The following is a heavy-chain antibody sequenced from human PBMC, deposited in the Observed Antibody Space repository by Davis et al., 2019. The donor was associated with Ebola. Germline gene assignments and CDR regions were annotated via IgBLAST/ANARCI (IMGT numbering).Heavy chain of an antibody. Sequence: GESLKISCAASGFTFSSYAMSWVRQAPGKGLEWVSAISGSGGSTYYADSVKGRFTISRDNSKNTLYLQMNSLRSDDTAVYYCARGGTYAIVELDYWGQGTLVTVSS. V-gene: IGHV3-23*01. D-gene: IGHD3-22*01. J-gene: IGHJ4*02. CDR2: ISGSGGST. CDR3: ARGGTYAIVELDY. CDR1: GFTFSSYA.